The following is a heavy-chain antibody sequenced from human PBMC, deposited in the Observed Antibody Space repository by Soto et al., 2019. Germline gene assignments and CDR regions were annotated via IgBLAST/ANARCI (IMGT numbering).Heavy chain of an antibody. CDR3: ARVSYDFWSGYAYYYGMDV. V-gene: IGHV1-18*01. J-gene: IGHJ6*02. D-gene: IGHD3-3*01. CDR1: GYTFTSYG. CDR2: ISAYNGNT. Sequence: QVQLVQSGAEVKKPGASVKVSCKASGYTFTSYGISWVRQAPGQGLEWMGWISAYNGNTNYAQKLQGRVTMTTDTSTSTAYMELRSLRSDDTAVHYCARVSYDFWSGYAYYYGMDVWGQGTTVTVSS.